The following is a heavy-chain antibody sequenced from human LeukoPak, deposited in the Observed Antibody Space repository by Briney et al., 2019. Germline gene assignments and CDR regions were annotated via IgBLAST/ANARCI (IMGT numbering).Heavy chain of an antibody. CDR3: ARDASRYCSSTSCYAFLNY. D-gene: IGHD2-2*01. Sequence: GGSLRLSCAASGFTFDDYGMSWVRQAPGKGLEWVSGINWNGGSTGYADSVKGRFTISRDNAKNSLYLQMNSLRAEDTALYYCARDASRYCSSTSCYAFLNYWGQGTRVTVSS. V-gene: IGHV3-20*04. CDR1: GFTFDDYG. CDR2: INWNGGST. J-gene: IGHJ4*02.